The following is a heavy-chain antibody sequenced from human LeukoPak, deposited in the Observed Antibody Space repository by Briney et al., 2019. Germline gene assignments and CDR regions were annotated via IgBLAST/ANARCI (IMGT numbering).Heavy chain of an antibody. CDR1: GFTFSSYA. V-gene: IGHV3-30-3*01. D-gene: IGHD2-15*01. CDR3: ARDEDIVVVVAARFDY. CDR2: ISYDGSNK. J-gene: IGHJ4*02. Sequence: PGGSLRLSCAASGFTFSSYAMHWVRQAPGKGLEWVAIISYDGSNKYYADSVKGRFTISRDNSKNTLYVQMKSLRAEDTAVYYCARDEDIVVVVAARFDYWGQGTLVTVSS.